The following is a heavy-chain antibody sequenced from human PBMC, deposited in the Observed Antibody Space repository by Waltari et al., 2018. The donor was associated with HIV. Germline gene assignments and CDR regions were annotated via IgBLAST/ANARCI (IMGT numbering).Heavy chain of an antibody. CDR2: IDYSGST. J-gene: IGHJ5*02. CDR1: GGSISSYY. CDR3: ARQGSGDFWSGYYIGAGAFDP. V-gene: IGHV4-59*08. Sequence: QVQLQESGPGLVKPSETLSLTCTVSGGSISSYYWSWIRQPPGKGLEWIGYIDYSGSTNYNPSLKSRVTISVDTSKNQFSLKLSSVTAADTAVYYCARQGSGDFWSGYYIGAGAFDPWGQGTLVTVSS. D-gene: IGHD3-3*01.